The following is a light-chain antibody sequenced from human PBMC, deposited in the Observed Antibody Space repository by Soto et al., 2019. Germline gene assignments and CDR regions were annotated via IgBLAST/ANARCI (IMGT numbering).Light chain of an antibody. CDR1: ALPKQY. CDR2: QDS. CDR3: QSADSSGTRWV. Sequence: SYELTQPPSVSVSPGQTARITCSGDALPKQYAYWYQQKPGQAPVLVIYQDSERPSGIPERFSGSRSGTTVTLTISGVQAEDEADYYCQSADSSGTRWVFGGGTKLTVL. J-gene: IGLJ3*02. V-gene: IGLV3-25*03.